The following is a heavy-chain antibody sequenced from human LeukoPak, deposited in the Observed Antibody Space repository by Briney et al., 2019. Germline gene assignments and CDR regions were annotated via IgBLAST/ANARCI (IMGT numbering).Heavy chain of an antibody. Sequence: SETLSLTCSVSGGASSGFYWNWIRQSPGRGLEWIGYIYHSGTNKYNPSLKSRVTISVDTSKNQFSLKLTSMTAACLAVYYCARGGSYTSGLYANLEYWGQGMLVTVSS. CDR3: ARGGSYTSGLYANLEY. D-gene: IGHD6-19*01. CDR1: GGASSGFY. CDR2: IYHSGTN. J-gene: IGHJ4*02. V-gene: IGHV4-59*01.